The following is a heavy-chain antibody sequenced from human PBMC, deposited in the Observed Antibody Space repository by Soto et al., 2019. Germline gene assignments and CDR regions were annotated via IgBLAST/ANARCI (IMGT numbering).Heavy chain of an antibody. V-gene: IGHV3-64D*06. Sequence: GGSLRLSCSASGFTFSRYAMHWVRQAPGKGLEYVSGINTSGGSTHYADSVKGGFTISRDNSKNTLYLQMSSLRAEDTALYYCVKGKYDFDYWGQGPLVTVSS. CDR2: INTSGGST. CDR1: GFTFSRYA. J-gene: IGHJ4*02. CDR3: VKGKYDFDY.